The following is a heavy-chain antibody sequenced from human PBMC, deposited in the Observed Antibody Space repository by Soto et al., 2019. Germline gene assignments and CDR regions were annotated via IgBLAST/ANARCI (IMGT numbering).Heavy chain of an antibody. CDR3: AGSIAARTDVWFDP. V-gene: IGHV4-59*01. Sequence: SETLSLTCTVSGGSISSYYWSWIRQPPGKGLEWIGYIYYSGSTNYNPSLKSRVTISVDTSKNQFSLKLSSVTAADTAVYYCAGSIAARTDVWFDPWGQGTLVTVAS. J-gene: IGHJ5*02. CDR1: GGSISSYY. CDR2: IYYSGST. D-gene: IGHD6-6*01.